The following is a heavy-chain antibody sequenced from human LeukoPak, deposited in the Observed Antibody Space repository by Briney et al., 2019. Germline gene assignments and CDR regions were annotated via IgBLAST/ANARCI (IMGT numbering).Heavy chain of an antibody. CDR3: ARAGPSSSWHQFDY. CDR1: GFTVSRNY. J-gene: IGHJ4*02. V-gene: IGHV3-66*01. Sequence: GGSLRLSCAASGFTVSRNYLSWVRQAPGKGLEWVSVIYSGGRTYYADSVKGRFTISRDNSKNTLYLQMNRLRAEDTAVYYCARAGPSSSWHQFDYWGQGTLVTVSS. CDR2: IYSGGRT. D-gene: IGHD6-13*01.